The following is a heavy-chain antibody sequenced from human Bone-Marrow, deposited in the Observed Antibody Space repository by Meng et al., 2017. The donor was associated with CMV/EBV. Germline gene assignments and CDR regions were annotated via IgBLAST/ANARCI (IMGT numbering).Heavy chain of an antibody. CDR2: INHSGST. Sequence: SETLSLTCAVYGGSFSGYYWSWIRQPPGKGLEWIGEINHSGSTNYNPSLKSRVTISVDTSKNQFSLKLSSVTAADTAVYYCARGRLGRGYDFWSGYAPYLDYWGQGTLVTVSS. J-gene: IGHJ4*02. D-gene: IGHD3-3*01. V-gene: IGHV4-34*01. CDR1: GGSFSGYY. CDR3: ARGRLGRGYDFWSGYAPYLDY.